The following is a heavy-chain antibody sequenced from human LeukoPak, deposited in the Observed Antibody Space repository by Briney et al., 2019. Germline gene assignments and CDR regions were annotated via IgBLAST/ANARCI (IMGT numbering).Heavy chain of an antibody. CDR2: ISYDGTIK. CDR1: GFTFSSYA. D-gene: IGHD5-18*01. Sequence: PGGSLRLSCAASGFTFSSYAMSWVRQAPGKGLEWVAVISYDGTIKFYSDSVRGRFTITRDNPKNTLDLQMNSLRAEDTAVYYCAKEYSYGYWYFDLWGRGTLVTVSS. CDR3: AKEYSYGYWYFDL. J-gene: IGHJ2*01. V-gene: IGHV3-30*18.